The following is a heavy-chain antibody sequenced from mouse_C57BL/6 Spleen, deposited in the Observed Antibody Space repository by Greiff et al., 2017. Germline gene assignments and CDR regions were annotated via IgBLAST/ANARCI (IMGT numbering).Heavy chain of an antibody. CDR2: INPNNGGT. CDR1: GYTFTDYN. V-gene: IGHV1-22*01. CDR3: AREEAYGYDLFDY. D-gene: IGHD2-2*01. J-gene: IGHJ2*01. Sequence: VQLKQSGPELVKPGASVKMSCKASGYTFTDYNMHWVKQSHGKSLEWIGYINPNNGGTSYNQKFKGKATLTVNKSSSTAYMELRSLTSEDSAVYYCAREEAYGYDLFDYWGQGTTLTVSS.